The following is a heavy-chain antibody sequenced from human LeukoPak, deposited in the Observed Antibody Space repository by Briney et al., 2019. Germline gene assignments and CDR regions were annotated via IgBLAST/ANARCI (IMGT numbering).Heavy chain of an antibody. Sequence: PGGSLRLSCAASGFTFSSYSMNWVRQAPGKGLEWVSYISSSSSTIYYADSVKGRFTISRDNAKNSLYLQMNSLRAEDTAVYYCARDFTYYDILTGYGMDVWAKGPRSPSP. V-gene: IGHV3-48*01. CDR3: ARDFTYYDILTGYGMDV. CDR2: ISSSSSTI. J-gene: IGHJ6*02. CDR1: GFTFSSYS. D-gene: IGHD3-9*01.